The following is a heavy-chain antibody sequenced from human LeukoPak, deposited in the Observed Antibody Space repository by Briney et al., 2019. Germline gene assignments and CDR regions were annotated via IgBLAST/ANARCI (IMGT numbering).Heavy chain of an antibody. V-gene: IGHV3-23*01. J-gene: IGHJ4*02. CDR1: GFTFTGYA. Sequence: GGSLRLSCAASGFTFTGYAMTWVRQAPRKGLEWVSAISGSGGGTYYADSVKGRFTISRDNSQNTLYLQMNSLRAEDTAVYYCAKESIYCSAGSCYSGSLGYFDYWGQGTLVTVSS. CDR3: AKESIYCSAGSCYSGSLGYFDY. CDR2: ISGSGGGT. D-gene: IGHD2-15*01.